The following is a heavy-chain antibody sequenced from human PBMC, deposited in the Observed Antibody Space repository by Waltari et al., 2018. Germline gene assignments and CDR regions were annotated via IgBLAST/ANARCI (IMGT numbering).Heavy chain of an antibody. CDR2: IYPDDSDT. J-gene: IGHJ2*01. Sequence: EVQLVQSGAEVKKPGESLKISCKGSGYSFTTYWIGWVRQMPGNGLEWMGIIYPDDSDTRYSTSFQGQVTISADKSISTAYLQWSSLKASDSAIYYCARLRYSSGWYWGYFDLWGRGTLVTVSS. V-gene: IGHV5-51*01. CDR3: ARLRYSSGWYWGYFDL. CDR1: GYSFTTYW. D-gene: IGHD6-19*01.